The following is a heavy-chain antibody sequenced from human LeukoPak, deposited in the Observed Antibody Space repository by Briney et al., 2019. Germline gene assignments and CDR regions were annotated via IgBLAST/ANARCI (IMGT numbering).Heavy chain of an antibody. CDR3: ARDGVVTTVTTHDGIFDY. V-gene: IGHV1-69*13. CDR2: IIPIFGTA. J-gene: IGHJ4*02. D-gene: IGHD4-17*01. CDR1: GGTFSSYA. Sequence: GASVKVSCKASGGTFSSYAISWVRQAPGQGLEWMGGIIPIFGTANYAQKFQGRVTITADESTSTAYMELSSLRSEDTAVYYCARDGVVTTVTTHDGIFDYWGQGTLVTVSS.